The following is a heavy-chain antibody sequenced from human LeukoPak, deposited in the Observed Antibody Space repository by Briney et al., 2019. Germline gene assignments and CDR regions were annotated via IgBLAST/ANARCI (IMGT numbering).Heavy chain of an antibody. CDR3: ASLGNWFDP. V-gene: IGHV4-39*01. Sequence: SETLSLTCTVSGVSISSTSYYWTWIRQAPGKGLEWIGSIYHSGRTYYNPSLKSRVTISVDTSKNQFSLKLSSVTAADTAVYYCASLGNWFDPWGQGTLVTVSS. CDR1: GVSISSTSYY. D-gene: IGHD3-16*01. CDR2: IYHSGRT. J-gene: IGHJ5*02.